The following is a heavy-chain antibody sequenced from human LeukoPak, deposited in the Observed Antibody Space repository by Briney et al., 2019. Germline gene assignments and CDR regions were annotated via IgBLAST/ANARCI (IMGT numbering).Heavy chain of an antibody. Sequence: SVKVSCKASGGTFSSYAISWVRQAPGQGLEWMGRIIPILGIANYAQKFQGRVTITADKSTSTAYMELSSLRSEDTAVYYCARAPLGGNSGHTYDYWGQGTLVSVSS. V-gene: IGHV1-69*04. CDR3: ARAPLGGNSGHTYDY. CDR1: GGTFSSYA. D-gene: IGHD4-23*01. CDR2: IIPILGIA. J-gene: IGHJ4*02.